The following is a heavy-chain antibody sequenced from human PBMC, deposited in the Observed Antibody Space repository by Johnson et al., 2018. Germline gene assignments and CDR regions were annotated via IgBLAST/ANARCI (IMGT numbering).Heavy chain of an antibody. CDR3: ARLGAYSRGWYMYAFDS. CDR2: ISYDGSNK. V-gene: IGHV3-30-3*01. J-gene: IGHJ3*02. Sequence: QVQLVESGGGVVQPGRSLRLSCAASGFTFSSYAMHWVRQAPGKGLEWVAVISYDGSNKYYADSVKGRFTISRDNSKNTLYLQMNSLRAEDTAVYYCARLGAYSRGWYMYAFDSWGQGTMVTVSS. D-gene: IGHD6-19*01. CDR1: GFTFSSYA.